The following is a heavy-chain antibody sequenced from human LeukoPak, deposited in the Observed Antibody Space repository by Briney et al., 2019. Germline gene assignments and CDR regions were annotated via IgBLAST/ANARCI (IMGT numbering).Heavy chain of an antibody. CDR2: INPNSGGT. J-gene: IGHJ3*02. CDR3: ARRRVYDILTSYAFDI. Sequence: ASVKVSCKASGYTFTGYYMHWVRQAPGQGLEWMGWINPNSGGTNYAQKFQGRVTMTRDTSISTAYMERSSLRSDDTTVYYCARRRVYDILTSYAFDIWGQGTMVTVSS. D-gene: IGHD3-9*01. V-gene: IGHV1-2*02. CDR1: GYTFTGYY.